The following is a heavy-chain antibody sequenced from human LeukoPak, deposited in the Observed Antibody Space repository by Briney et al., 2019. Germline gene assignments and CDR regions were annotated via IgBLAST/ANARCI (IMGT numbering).Heavy chain of an antibody. CDR3: ARRPRQYGMDV. V-gene: IGHV3-48*03. Sequence: PGGSLRLSCAAPGFTFSSYEMNWVRQAPGKGLEWVSYISSSGSTIHYADSVKGRLTISRDNAKNSLYLQMNSLRAEDTAVYYCARRPRQYGMDVWGQGTTVTVSS. J-gene: IGHJ6*02. CDR2: ISSSGSTI. CDR1: GFTFSSYE.